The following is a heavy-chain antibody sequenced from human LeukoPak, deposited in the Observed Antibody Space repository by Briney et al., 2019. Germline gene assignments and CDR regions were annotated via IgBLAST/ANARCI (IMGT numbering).Heavy chain of an antibody. CDR1: GGTFSSYA. D-gene: IGHD2-21*02. CDR3: ARGYCGGDCYSSFDY. Sequence: ASVKVSCKASGGTFSSYAISWVRQAPGQGLEWMGWINPNSGGTNYAQKFQGRVTMTRDTSISTAYMELSRLRSDDTAVYYCARGYCGGDCYSSFDYWGQGTLVTVSS. V-gene: IGHV1-2*02. J-gene: IGHJ4*02. CDR2: INPNSGGT.